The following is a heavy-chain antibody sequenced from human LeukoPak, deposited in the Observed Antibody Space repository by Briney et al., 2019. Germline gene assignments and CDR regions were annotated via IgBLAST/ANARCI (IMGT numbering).Heavy chain of an antibody. CDR1: GGSISSYY. V-gene: IGHV4-59*01. D-gene: IGHD3-3*01. J-gene: IGHJ4*02. Sequence: SETLSLTCTVSGGSISSYYWSWIRQPPGKGLEWTGYIYYSGSTNYNPSLKSRVTISVDTSKNQFSLKLSSVTAADTAVYYCARTPYDFWSGYYLYIDYWGQGTLVTVSS. CDR3: ARTPYDFWSGYYLYIDY. CDR2: IYYSGST.